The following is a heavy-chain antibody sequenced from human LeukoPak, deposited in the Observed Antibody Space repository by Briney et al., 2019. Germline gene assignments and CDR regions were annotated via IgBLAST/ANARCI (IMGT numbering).Heavy chain of an antibody. CDR2: IYTSGST. D-gene: IGHD1-26*01. J-gene: IGHJ5*02. CDR1: GGSISSGGYY. Sequence: SQTLSLTCTVSGGSISSGGYYWSWIRQPPGKGLEWIGRIYTSGSTNYNPSLKSRVTISVDTSKNQFSLKLSSVTAADTAVYYCARCIVGAAYWFDPWGQGTLVTVSS. CDR3: ARCIVGAAYWFDP. V-gene: IGHV4-61*02.